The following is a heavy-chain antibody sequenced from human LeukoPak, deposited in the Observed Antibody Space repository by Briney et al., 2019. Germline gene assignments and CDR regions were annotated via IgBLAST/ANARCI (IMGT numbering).Heavy chain of an antibody. CDR1: GFTLSSYW. CDR2: IKEDGSEK. V-gene: IGHV3-7*01. J-gene: IGHJ4*02. Sequence: GGSLRLSCAASGFTLSSYWMTWVRQAPGKGLEWVANIKEDGSEKYYVDSVKSRFTISRDNAKNSLYLQMNSLRAEDTAVYYCARDLAWGQGTLVTVSS. CDR3: ARDLA. D-gene: IGHD3-16*01.